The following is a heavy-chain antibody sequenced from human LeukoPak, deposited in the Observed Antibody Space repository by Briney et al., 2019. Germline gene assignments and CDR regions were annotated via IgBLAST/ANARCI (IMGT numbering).Heavy chain of an antibody. D-gene: IGHD1-26*01. Sequence: ASETLSLTCTVSGGTINGYYWSWIRQPPGQGLEWIGNVHYSGTTNYSPSLKSRVTISVDSSKKQFSLKLTSVTAADTAVYSCARGGRSGSYTYYFDYWGLGSLVTV. J-gene: IGHJ4*02. V-gene: IGHV4-59*01. CDR1: GGTINGYY. CDR2: VHYSGTT. CDR3: ARGGRSGSYTYYFDY.